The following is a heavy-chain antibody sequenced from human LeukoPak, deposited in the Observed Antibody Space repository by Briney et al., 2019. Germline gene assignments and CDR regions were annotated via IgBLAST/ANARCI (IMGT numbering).Heavy chain of an antibody. CDR3: ARRYDFWSGYYYYFDY. D-gene: IGHD3-3*01. CDR2: INHSGST. V-gene: IGHV4-34*01. CDR1: GGSFSGYY. J-gene: IGHJ4*02. Sequence: PSETLSLTCAVYGGSFSGYYWSWIRQPPGKGLEWIGEINHSGSTNYNPSLKSRVTISVDTSKNQFSLKLSSVTAADTAVYYCARRYDFWSGYYYYFDYWGQGTLVTVSS.